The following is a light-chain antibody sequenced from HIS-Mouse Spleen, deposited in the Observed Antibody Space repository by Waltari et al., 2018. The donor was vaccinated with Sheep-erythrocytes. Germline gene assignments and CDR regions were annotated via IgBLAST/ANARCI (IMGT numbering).Light chain of an antibody. CDR1: KLGDKY. V-gene: IGLV3-1*01. J-gene: IGLJ2*01. Sequence: SYELTQPPSVSVSPGQTASITFPGDKLGDKYACWYQPKPGQSPVLVIYQDSKRPSGIPERFAGSNSGNTATLTISGTQAMDEDDYYCQAWDSSTAVVFGGGTKLTVL. CDR3: QAWDSSTAVV. CDR2: QDS.